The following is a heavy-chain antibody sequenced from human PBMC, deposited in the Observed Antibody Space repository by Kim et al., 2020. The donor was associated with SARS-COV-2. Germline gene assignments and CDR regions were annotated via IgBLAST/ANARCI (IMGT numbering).Heavy chain of an antibody. Sequence: GGSLRLSCAASWFSVSSNNMNWVRQAPGKGLEWLSVICSGDNTHYADSVKGRFTISRDNSKNTLYLQMNSLRVEDTAVYYCATGGDSKKVGYWGQGTLVTVSS. V-gene: IGHV3-53*01. CDR3: ATGGDSKKVGY. CDR1: WFSVSSNN. D-gene: IGHD2-2*01. CDR2: ICSGDNT. J-gene: IGHJ4*02.